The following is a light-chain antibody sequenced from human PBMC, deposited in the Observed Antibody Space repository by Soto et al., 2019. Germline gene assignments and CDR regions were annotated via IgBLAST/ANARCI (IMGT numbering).Light chain of an antibody. Sequence: DIQLPPSPSFLSASVGDRLTITCRASQDIRSSLAWYQQKPGKAPNLPSRFSGSRSGTEFTLTISSLQPEDFATYYCQQFNSSPFTFGGGTKVEI. V-gene: IGKV1-9*01. CDR3: QQFNSSPFT. J-gene: IGKJ4*01. CDR1: QDIRSS.